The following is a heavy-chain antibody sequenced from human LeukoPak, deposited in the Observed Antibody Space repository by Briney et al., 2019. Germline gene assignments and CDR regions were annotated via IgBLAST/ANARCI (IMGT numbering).Heavy chain of an antibody. J-gene: IGHJ3*02. Sequence: PGRSLRLSCAASGFTFSTYSMNWVRQAPGEGLEWVSYISSGSSTIYYADSVKGRFTISRDNAKNSLYLQMNSLRDEDTAIYYCARDTVGSGTYYHAFDIWGQGTLVTVSS. CDR1: GFTFSTYS. V-gene: IGHV3-48*02. CDR3: ARDTVGSGTYYHAFDI. CDR2: ISSGSSTI. D-gene: IGHD3-10*01.